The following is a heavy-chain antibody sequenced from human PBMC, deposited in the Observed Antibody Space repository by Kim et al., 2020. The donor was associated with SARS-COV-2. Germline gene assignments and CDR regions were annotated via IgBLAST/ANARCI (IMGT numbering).Heavy chain of an antibody. V-gene: IGHV3-11*03. CDR2: ISSSSSYT. CDR3: ARGADIVVENWFDP. CDR1: GFTFSDYY. D-gene: IGHD2-15*01. Sequence: GGSLRLSCAASGFTFSDYYMSWIRQAPGKGLEWVSYISSSSSYTNYADSVKGRFTISRDNAKNSLYLQMNSLRAEDTAVYYCARGADIVVENWFDPWGQGTLVTVSS. J-gene: IGHJ5*02.